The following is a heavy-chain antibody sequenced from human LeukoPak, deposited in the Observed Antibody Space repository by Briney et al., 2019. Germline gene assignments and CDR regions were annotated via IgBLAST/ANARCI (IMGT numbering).Heavy chain of an antibody. J-gene: IGHJ4*02. Sequence: PSETLSLTCTVSGGSISSSSYYWGWIRQPPGKGLEWIGSIYYSGSTNYNPSLKSRVTISVDTSKNQFSLKLSSVTAADTAVYYCARVRRDGYNRRIDPNFDYWGQGTLVTVSS. CDR2: IYYSGST. CDR3: ARVRRDGYNRRIDPNFDY. V-gene: IGHV4-39*07. D-gene: IGHD5-24*01. CDR1: GGSISSSSYY.